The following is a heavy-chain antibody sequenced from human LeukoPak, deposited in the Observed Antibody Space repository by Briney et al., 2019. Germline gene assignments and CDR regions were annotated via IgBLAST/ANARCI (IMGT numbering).Heavy chain of an antibody. CDR1: GGSFSGYY. CDR2: INHSGST. CDR3: ARETRNYYDSSGYYCFDY. D-gene: IGHD3-22*01. J-gene: IGHJ4*02. V-gene: IGHV4-34*01. Sequence: SETLSLTCAVYGGSFSGYYWSWIRQPPGKGLERIGEINHSGSTNYNPSLKSRVTISVDTSKNQFSLKLSSVTAADTAVYYCARETRNYYDSSGYYCFDYWGQGTLVTVSS.